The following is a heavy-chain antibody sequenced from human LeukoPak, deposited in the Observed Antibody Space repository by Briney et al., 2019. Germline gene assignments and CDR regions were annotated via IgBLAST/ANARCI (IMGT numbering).Heavy chain of an antibody. J-gene: IGHJ4*02. CDR3: ARDGQWLGEYYFDY. Sequence: ASVKVSCKASGYTFTSYGINWVRQAPGQGLEWMGWISAYNGNTNYAQKVQGRVTMTTDTSTSTGSMELRSLRSDDTAVYYCARDGQWLGEYYFDYWGQGTLVTVSS. D-gene: IGHD6-19*01. CDR2: ISAYNGNT. CDR1: GYTFTSYG. V-gene: IGHV1-18*01.